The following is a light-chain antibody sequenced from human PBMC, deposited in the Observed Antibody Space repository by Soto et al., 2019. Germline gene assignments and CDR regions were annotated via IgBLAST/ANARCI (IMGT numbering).Light chain of an antibody. CDR1: QSVSSNN. CDR2: GAS. V-gene: IGKV3-20*01. CDR3: QQYGRSPFT. J-gene: IGKJ3*01. Sequence: EIVLTQSPGPLSLSPGEIATLSCRASQSVSSNNLAWYQQRPGQAPRVVIYGASTRATGIPERFSGSGSGTDFTLTISRLEPDDFAGYYCQQYGRSPFTFGPGTKVDIK.